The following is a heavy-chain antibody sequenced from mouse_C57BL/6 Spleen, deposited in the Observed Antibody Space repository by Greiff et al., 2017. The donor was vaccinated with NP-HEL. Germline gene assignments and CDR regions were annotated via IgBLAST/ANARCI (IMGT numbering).Heavy chain of an antibody. D-gene: IGHD1-1*01. V-gene: IGHV14-4*01. CDR2: IDPENGDT. J-gene: IGHJ2*01. Sequence: EVQLQESGAELVRPGASVKLSCTASGFNIKDDYMHWVKQRPEQGLEWIGWIDPENGDTEYASKFQGKATITADTSSNTAYLQLSSLTSEDTAVYYWTTSATEVDFDYWGQGTTLTVSS. CDR1: GFNIKDDY. CDR3: TTSATEVDFDY.